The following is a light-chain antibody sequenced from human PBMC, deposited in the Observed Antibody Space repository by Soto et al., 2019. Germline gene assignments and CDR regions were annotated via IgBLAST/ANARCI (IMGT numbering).Light chain of an antibody. CDR2: EVS. Sequence: QSALTQPPSASGSPGQSVTISCTGTSSDVGGYNYVSWYQQHPGKAPKLMIYEVSKRPSGVPDRFSGSKSGNTASLTVSGLQADHESDYYCSSYAGSNNVVLGGGTKLTVL. CDR3: SSYAGSNNVV. CDR1: SSDVGGYNY. V-gene: IGLV2-8*01. J-gene: IGLJ2*01.